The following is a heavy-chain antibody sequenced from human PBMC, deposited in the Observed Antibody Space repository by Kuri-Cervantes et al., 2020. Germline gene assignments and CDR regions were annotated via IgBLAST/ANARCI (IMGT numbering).Heavy chain of an antibody. J-gene: IGHJ5*02. D-gene: IGHD1-20*01. CDR1: GFTFSDYY. CDR2: ISSSGSTM. V-gene: IGHV3-11*04. Sequence: LSLTCAASGFTFSDYYMNWIRQAPGKGLEWVSYISSSGSTMYYADSVKGRFTISRDNAKNTLYLQMNSLRAEDTAVYYCARGITGNWFDPWGQGTLVTVSS. CDR3: ARGITGNWFDP.